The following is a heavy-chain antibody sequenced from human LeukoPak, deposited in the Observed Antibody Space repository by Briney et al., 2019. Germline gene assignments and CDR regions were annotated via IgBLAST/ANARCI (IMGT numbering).Heavy chain of an antibody. D-gene: IGHD2-15*01. CDR1: GGSISSGGYY. V-gene: IGHV4-30-2*01. J-gene: IGHJ2*01. CDR2: IYHSGST. CDR3: ARTEGFHIWYFDL. Sequence: SQTLALTCTVSGGSISSGGYYWSWIRQPPGKGLEWIGYIYHSGSTYYNPSLKSRVTISVDRSKNQFSLQLNSVTPEDTAVYYCARTEGFHIWYFDLWGRGTLVTVSS.